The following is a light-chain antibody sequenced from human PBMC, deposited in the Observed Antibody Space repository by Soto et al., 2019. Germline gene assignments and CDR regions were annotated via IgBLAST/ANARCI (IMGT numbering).Light chain of an antibody. CDR3: QQTDRTPYT. CDR1: QSISVY. CDR2: AAS. Sequence: DIQMTQSPSSLSVSIGDTITITCRSSQSISVYINSYQKKPGTPPKLLIYAASNLQSGVPSRFIGRGSGTDFTLTISSLQPEDFASYYCQQTDRTPYTFGQGTNLEI. J-gene: IGKJ2*01. V-gene: IGKV1-39*01.